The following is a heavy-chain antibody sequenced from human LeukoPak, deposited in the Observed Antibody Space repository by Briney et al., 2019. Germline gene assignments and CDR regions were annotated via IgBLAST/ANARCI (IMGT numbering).Heavy chain of an antibody. CDR2: ISAYNGNT. V-gene: IGHV1-18*01. CDR1: GYTFTSYG. CDR3: ARVQTAGSEYSMDA. Sequence: ASVKVSCKASGYTFTSYGFSWVRQAPGKGLEWMGWISAYNGNTNYAQNLQGRVTMTTDTSTSTAYMQLRSLRSDDTAVEYCARVQTAGSEYSMDAWGQGTTVTVSS. J-gene: IGHJ6*02. D-gene: IGHD6-13*01.